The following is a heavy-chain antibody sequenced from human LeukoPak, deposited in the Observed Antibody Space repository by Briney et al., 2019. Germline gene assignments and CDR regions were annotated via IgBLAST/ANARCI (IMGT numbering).Heavy chain of an antibody. D-gene: IGHD3-22*01. CDR2: IKSKTYGGTT. CDR1: GFTFTNAW. V-gene: IGHV3-15*01. CDR3: TTVGLPGYYDSSGYYYFDY. J-gene: IGHJ4*02. Sequence: PGGSLRLSCAASGFTFTNAWMSWVRRAPGKGLEWVGRIKSKTYGGTTDSAAPVKGRFTISRDDSKNTMHLQMNSLQIEDTVVYYCTTVGLPGYYDSSGYYYFDYWGQGTLVTVSS.